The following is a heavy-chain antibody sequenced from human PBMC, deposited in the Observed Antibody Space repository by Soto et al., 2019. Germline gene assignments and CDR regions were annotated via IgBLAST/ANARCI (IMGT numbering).Heavy chain of an antibody. J-gene: IGHJ4*02. CDR1: GFSLTTDRVG. CDR2: IYWDDSK. D-gene: IGHD1-26*01. V-gene: IGHV2-5*02. CDR3: AHAYGGRSLY. Sequence: QITLKESGPTLVKPTQTLTLTCTFSGFSLTTDRVGVGWIRQPPGEALEWLAVIYWDDSKTYRPSLESRLTITTDTSKTQVALTMTNIDSLDTATYYCAHAYGGRSLYWGQGTLVTVSS.